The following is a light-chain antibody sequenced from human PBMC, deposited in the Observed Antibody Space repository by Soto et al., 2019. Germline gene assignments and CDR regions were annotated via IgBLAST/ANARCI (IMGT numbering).Light chain of an antibody. CDR3: SSYTRSNTLV. CDR1: SSDVSGYNY. Sequence: QSALTQPASVSGSPGQSITISCTGTSSDVSGYNYVSWYQHHPGKAPKLMVYDVNNRPSGVSNRFSGSKSGNTASLTISGLQAEDEAHYYCSSYTRSNTLVFGGGTKLTVL. CDR2: DVN. V-gene: IGLV2-14*03. J-gene: IGLJ2*01.